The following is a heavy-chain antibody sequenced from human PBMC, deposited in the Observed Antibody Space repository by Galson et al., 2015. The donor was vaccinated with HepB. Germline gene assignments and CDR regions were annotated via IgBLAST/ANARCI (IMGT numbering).Heavy chain of an antibody. Sequence: SLRLSCAASGFTFSSYAMSWVRQAPGKGLEWVSAISGSGGSTYYADSVKGRFTISRDNSKNTLYLQMNSLRAEDTAVYYCVSIRTDIVVVPAAISLTAGYYYGMDVWGQGTTVTVSS. D-gene: IGHD2-2*01. V-gene: IGHV3-23*01. J-gene: IGHJ6*02. CDR3: VSIRTDIVVVPAAISLTAGYYYGMDV. CDR1: GFTFSSYA. CDR2: ISGSGGST.